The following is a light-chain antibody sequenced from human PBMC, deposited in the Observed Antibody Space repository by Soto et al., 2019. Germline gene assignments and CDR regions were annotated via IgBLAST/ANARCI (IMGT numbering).Light chain of an antibody. CDR3: SSYTSSSTLV. CDR1: SSDVGGYNY. V-gene: IGLV2-14*01. Sequence: QSVLTQPASVSGSPGQSITISCTGTSSDVGGYNYVSWYQQHPGKAPKLMIYDVSNRPSGVSNRFSGSKSGNTGSLTISGLQAEDEADYYCSSYTSSSTLVFGTATKLTVL. CDR2: DVS. J-gene: IGLJ1*01.